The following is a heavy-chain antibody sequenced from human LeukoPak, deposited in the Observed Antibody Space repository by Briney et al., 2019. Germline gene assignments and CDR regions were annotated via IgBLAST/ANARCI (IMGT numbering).Heavy chain of an antibody. J-gene: IGHJ5*02. D-gene: IGHD2-2*02. CDR2: IKHDGSEK. CDR1: GFIFTNYF. CDR3: AKASVAIPQYCNS. V-gene: IGHV3-7*03. Sequence: PGGSLRLSCAASGFIFTNYFMSWVRQAPGKGLEWVASIKHDGSEKYYVDSVKGRFTISRDNTKDTLFLQLNSLTAADTAMYFCAKASVAIPQYCNSWGQGTLVTVSS.